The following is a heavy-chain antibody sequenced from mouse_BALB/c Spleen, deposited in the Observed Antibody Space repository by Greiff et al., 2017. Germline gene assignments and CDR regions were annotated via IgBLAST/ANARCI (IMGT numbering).Heavy chain of an antibody. CDR1: GFTFSSYG. V-gene: IGHV5-6-3*01. CDR3: ARDAMDY. Sequence: EVMLVESGGGLVQPGGSLKLSCAASGFTFSSYGMSWVRQTPDKRLELVATINSNGGSTYYPDSVKGRFTISRDHAKNTLYLQMSSLKSEDTAMYYCARDAMDYWGQGTSVTVSS. CDR2: INSNGGST. J-gene: IGHJ4*01.